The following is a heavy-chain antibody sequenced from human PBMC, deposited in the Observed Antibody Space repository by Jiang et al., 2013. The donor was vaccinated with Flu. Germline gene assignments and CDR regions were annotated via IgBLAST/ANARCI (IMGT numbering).Heavy chain of an antibody. CDR1: GYTFTSYG. Sequence: GASVKVSCKASGYTFTSYGISWVRQAPGQGLEWMGWISAYNGNTNYAQKLQGRVTMTTDTSTSTAYMELRSLRSDDTAVYYCAREDDPLGTGITMIVVESLNAFDIWGQGTMVTVSS. CDR3: AREDDPLGTGITMIVVESLNAFDI. D-gene: IGHD3-22*01. J-gene: IGHJ3*02. CDR2: ISAYNGNT. V-gene: IGHV1-18*01.